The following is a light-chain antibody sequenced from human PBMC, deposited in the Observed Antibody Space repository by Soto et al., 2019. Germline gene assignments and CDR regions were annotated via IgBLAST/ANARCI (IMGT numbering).Light chain of an antibody. CDR1: QSISSY. Sequence: DIQMTQSPSSLSASVGDRVTITCRASQSISSYLNWYQQKPWKAPKLLIYAASSLQSGVPSRFSGSGSGTEFTLTISSLQPEDFATYYCQQSYSTPWTFGQGTKVEIK. J-gene: IGKJ1*01. V-gene: IGKV1-39*01. CDR2: AAS. CDR3: QQSYSTPWT.